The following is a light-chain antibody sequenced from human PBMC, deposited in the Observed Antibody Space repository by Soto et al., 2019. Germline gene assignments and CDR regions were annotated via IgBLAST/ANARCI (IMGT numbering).Light chain of an antibody. CDR3: CSYAGRYNLGV. CDR1: SSDIGGYNY. J-gene: IGLJ3*02. Sequence: QSALTQPRSVSGSPGQSVTISCTGTSSDIGGYNYVSWYQQYPGKAPKRMIFDVTKRPSGVPDRFSGSKSGNTASLTISGLQAEDEADYYCCSYAGRYNLGVFGGGTKLTVL. CDR2: DVT. V-gene: IGLV2-11*01.